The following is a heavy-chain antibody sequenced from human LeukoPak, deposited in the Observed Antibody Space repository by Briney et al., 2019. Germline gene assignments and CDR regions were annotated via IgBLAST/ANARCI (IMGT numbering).Heavy chain of an antibody. Sequence: GGSLRLSCAASVFTFSSYALHWVRQAPAKGLECVSAISSNGVSTYYANSVKGRFTISRDNSKNTLYLQMGSLRSEDTAVYYCVRLNSALDSWGQGTLVTVSS. CDR1: VFTFSSYA. CDR2: ISSNGVST. CDR3: VRLNSALDS. V-gene: IGHV3-64*01. D-gene: IGHD1/OR15-1a*01. J-gene: IGHJ4*02.